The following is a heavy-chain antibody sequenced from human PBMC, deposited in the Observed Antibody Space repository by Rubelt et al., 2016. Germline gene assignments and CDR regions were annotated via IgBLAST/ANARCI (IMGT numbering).Heavy chain of an antibody. CDR3: ARSEDNWNYNWFDP. V-gene: IGHV4-59*01. CDR2: IYYSGST. D-gene: IGHD1-7*01. CDR1: GGSISSYY. Sequence: PSETLSLTCTVSGGSISSYYWSWIRQPPGKGLEWIGYIYYSGSTNYNPSLKSRVTISVDTSKNQFSLKLSSVTAADTAVYYCARSEDNWNYNWFDPWGQGTLVTVSS. J-gene: IGHJ5*02.